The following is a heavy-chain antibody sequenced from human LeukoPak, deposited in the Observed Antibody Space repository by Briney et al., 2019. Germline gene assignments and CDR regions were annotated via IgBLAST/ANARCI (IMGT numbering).Heavy chain of an antibody. CDR3: ARLKYISTTCPSRYVMDV. D-gene: IGHD2-2*01. J-gene: IGHJ6*02. V-gene: IGHV4-59*01. Sequence: PSETLSLTCSVSGGSISSYYWSWIRQPPGKGLEYIGYIYYSGSTNYNPSLKSRVTISVDTSKDQFSLNLTSVTAADTAVYYCARLKYISTTCPSRYVMDVWGQGTTVTVSS. CDR2: IYYSGST. CDR1: GGSISSYY.